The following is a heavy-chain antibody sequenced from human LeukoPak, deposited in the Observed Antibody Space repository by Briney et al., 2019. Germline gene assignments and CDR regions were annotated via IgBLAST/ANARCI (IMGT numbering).Heavy chain of an antibody. J-gene: IGHJ4*02. CDR3: ATLYGDYEVLYY. D-gene: IGHD4-17*01. CDR2: INPNSGGT. CDR1: GYTFTGYY. Sequence: GASVKVSCKASGYTFTGYYMRWVRQAPGQGLEWMGWINPNSGGTNYAQKFQGRVTMTRDTSISTAYMELSRLRSDDTAVYYCATLYGDYEVLYYWGQGTLVTVSS. V-gene: IGHV1-2*02.